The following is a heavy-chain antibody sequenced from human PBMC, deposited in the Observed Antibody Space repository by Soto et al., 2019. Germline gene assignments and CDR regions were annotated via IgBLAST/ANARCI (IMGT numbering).Heavy chain of an antibody. CDR2: ISGSGATI. J-gene: IGHJ4*02. D-gene: IGHD2-15*01. CDR1: GFTFSNYA. CDR3: AKGLRRDIVVVDY. Sequence: GGSLRLSCAASGFTFSNYAMTWVRQAPGKGLEWVSTISGSGATIFYADSVKGRFTISRDNSKNTVHLQMNSLRAEDTAVYYCAKGLRRDIVVVDYWGQGTLVTVSS. V-gene: IGHV3-23*01.